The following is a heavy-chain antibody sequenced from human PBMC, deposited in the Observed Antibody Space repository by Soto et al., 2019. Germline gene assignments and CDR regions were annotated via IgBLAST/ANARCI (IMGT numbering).Heavy chain of an antibody. Sequence: ASVKVSCKASGYTFTSYAMHWVRQAPGQRLEWMGWINAGNGNTKYSQKFQGRVTITRDTSASTAYMELSSLRSEDTAVYYCARDRRQMGYYYYGMDVWGQGTTVTVSS. J-gene: IGHJ6*02. CDR1: GYTFTSYA. CDR2: INAGNGNT. CDR3: ARDRRQMGYYYYGMDV. V-gene: IGHV1-3*01.